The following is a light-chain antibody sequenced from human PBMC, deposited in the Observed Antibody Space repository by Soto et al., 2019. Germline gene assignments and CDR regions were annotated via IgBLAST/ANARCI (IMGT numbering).Light chain of an antibody. CDR2: EVS. CDR1: SSDVGGYNY. CDR3: SSYTSRG. V-gene: IGLV2-14*01. Sequence: QSALTQPASVSGSPGQSITISCTVTSSDVGGYNYVSWYQQHPGKAPKLMIYEVSNRPSGVSNRFSGSKSGNTASLTISGLQAEDEADYYCSSYTSRGFGTGTKVTVL. J-gene: IGLJ1*01.